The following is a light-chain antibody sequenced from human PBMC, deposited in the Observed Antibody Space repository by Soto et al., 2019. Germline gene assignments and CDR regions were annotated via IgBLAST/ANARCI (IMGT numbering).Light chain of an antibody. V-gene: IGLV2-14*01. J-gene: IGLJ2*01. CDR3: SSSTSSSSVV. CDR1: SSDVGGYNY. Sequence: QSALTQPASVSGSPGQSITISCTGTSSDVGGYNYVSWYQQHPGKAPKLMIYDVSNRPSGVSNRFSGSKSGTTASLTISGLQAEDEADYYRSSSTSSSSVVFGGGTQLTVL. CDR2: DVS.